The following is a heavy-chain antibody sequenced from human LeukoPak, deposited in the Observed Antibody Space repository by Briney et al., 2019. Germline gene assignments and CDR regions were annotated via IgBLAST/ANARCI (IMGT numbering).Heavy chain of an antibody. V-gene: IGHV4-34*01. CDR3: ARQRTRYYMDV. CDR2: IYYSGNT. CDR1: GGSFSGYY. J-gene: IGHJ6*03. Sequence: SETLSLTCAVYGGSFSGYYWSWIRQPPGKGLEWIGSIYYSGNTYYNPSLKSRVTISVDTSKKQFSLKLSSVTAADTAVYYCARQRTRYYMDVWGKGTTVTISS.